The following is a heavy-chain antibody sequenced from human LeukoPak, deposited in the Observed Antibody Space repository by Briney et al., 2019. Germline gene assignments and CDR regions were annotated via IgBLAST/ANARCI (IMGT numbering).Heavy chain of an antibody. CDR1: GFSLSTSGVG. Sequence: SGPTLVKPTQTLTLTCTFSGFSLSTSGVGVGWIRQPPGKALEWLALIYWDDDKRYSPSLKSRLTIPKDTSKNQVVLTMTNMDPVDTATYYCAHLFYSNYLPYYYYYYYMDVWGKGTTVTVSS. V-gene: IGHV2-5*02. D-gene: IGHD4-11*01. CDR3: AHLFYSNYLPYYYYYYYMDV. J-gene: IGHJ6*03. CDR2: IYWDDDK.